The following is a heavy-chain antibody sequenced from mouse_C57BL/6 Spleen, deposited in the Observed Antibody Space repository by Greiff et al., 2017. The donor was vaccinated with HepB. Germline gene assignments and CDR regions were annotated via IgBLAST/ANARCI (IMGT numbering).Heavy chain of an antibody. V-gene: IGHV5-6*01. CDR3: ARHEELLFAY. J-gene: IGHJ3*01. CDR1: GFTFSSYG. Sequence: EVQGVESGGDLVKPGGSLKLSCAASGFTFSSYGMSWVRQTPDKRLEWVATISSGGSSTYYPDSVKGRFTISRDNAKNTLYLQMSSLKSEDTAMYYCARHEELLFAYWGQGTLVTVSA. CDR2: ISSGGSST.